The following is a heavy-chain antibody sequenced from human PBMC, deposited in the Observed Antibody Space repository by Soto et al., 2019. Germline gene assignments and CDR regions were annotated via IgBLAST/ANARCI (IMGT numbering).Heavy chain of an antibody. CDR2: IYYSGST. CDR1: GGSISSYY. V-gene: IGHV4-59*08. CDR3: ARLNYDFWSGYYYYYGMDV. D-gene: IGHD3-3*01. Sequence: SETLSLTCTVSGGSISSYYWSWIRQPPGKGLEWIGYIYYSGSTNSNPSLKSRVTISVDTSKNQFSLKLSSVTAADTAVYYCARLNYDFWSGYYYYYGMDVWGQGTTVTVSS. J-gene: IGHJ6*02.